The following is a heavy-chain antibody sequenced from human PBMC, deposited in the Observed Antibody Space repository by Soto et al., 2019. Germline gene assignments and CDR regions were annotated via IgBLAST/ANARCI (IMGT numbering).Heavy chain of an antibody. CDR1: GGTFSSYA. V-gene: IGHV1-69*01. D-gene: IGHD3-10*01. J-gene: IGHJ6*02. CDR3: ARVPHISMVRGVTSPNYYYYGMDV. CDR2: IIPIFVTA. Sequence: QVQLVQSGAEVKKPGSSVKVSCKASGGTFSSYAISWVRQAPGQGLEWVGGIIPIFVTANYAQKFQGRVTITADESTSTAYMELSSLRSEDTAVYYCARVPHISMVRGVTSPNYYYYGMDVWGQGTTVTVSS.